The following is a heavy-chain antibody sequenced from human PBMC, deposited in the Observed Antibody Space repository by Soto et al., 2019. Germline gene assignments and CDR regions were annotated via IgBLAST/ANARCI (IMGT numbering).Heavy chain of an antibody. J-gene: IGHJ5*02. CDR1: GLTFSSYS. V-gene: IGHV3-21*01. CDR2: ISSSSSYI. Sequence: GGSLRLSCAASGLTFSSYSMNWVRQATGKGLEWVSSISSSSSYIYYADSVKGRFTISRDNAKNSMYLQMNSLRAEDTAVYYCARGRYCSSPSCCFRWFEPLYQGTLLAVST. D-gene: IGHD2-2*01. CDR3: ARGRYCSSPSCCFRWFEP.